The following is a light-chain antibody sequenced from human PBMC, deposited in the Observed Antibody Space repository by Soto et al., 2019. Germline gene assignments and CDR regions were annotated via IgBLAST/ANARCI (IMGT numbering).Light chain of an antibody. Sequence: EIVLTQSPATLSLSPGERATLSCRASQSVGGFLDWYQQKPGQAPRLLIYSTYARASGIPARFSGSGSGTEVTLTISSLAPDDFAIYYFQQHSKWPIPFGQGPRLEIK. V-gene: IGKV3-11*01. CDR2: STY. J-gene: IGKJ5*01. CDR3: QQHSKWPIP. CDR1: QSVGGF.